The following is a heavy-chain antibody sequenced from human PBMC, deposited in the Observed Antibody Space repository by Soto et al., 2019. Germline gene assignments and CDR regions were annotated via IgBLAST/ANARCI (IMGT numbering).Heavy chain of an antibody. CDR2: INHSDGST. CDR1: GYTFTSYY. J-gene: IGHJ5*02. CDR3: ARSSGGNFGIIIEGTNWFDP. V-gene: IGHV1-46*01. D-gene: IGHD1-26*01. Sequence: ASVKVSCKASGYTFTSYYMHWVRQAPGQGLEWMGIINHSDGSTSYAQKFQGRVTMTSDTSTSTVYMELSSLRSEDTAMYYCARSSGGNFGIIIEGTNWFDPWGQGTLVTVSS.